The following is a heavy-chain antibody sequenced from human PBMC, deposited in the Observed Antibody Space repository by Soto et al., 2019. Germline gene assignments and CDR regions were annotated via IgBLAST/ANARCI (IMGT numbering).Heavy chain of an antibody. CDR2: ISGSGGST. CDR3: AKGTTRYCRSTSCYGGDYYYYGMDV. J-gene: IGHJ6*02. D-gene: IGHD2-2*01. V-gene: IGHV3-23*01. CDR1: GFTFSSYA. Sequence: EVQLLESGGGLVQPGGSLRLSCAASGFTFSSYAMSWVRQALGKGLEWVSAISGSGGSTYYADSVKGRFTISRDNSKNTLYLQMNSLRAEDTAVYYCAKGTTRYCRSTSCYGGDYYYYGMDVWGQGTTVTVSS.